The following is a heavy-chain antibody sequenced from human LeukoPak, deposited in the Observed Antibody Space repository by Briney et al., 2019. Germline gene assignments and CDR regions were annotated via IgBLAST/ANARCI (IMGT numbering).Heavy chain of an antibody. CDR2: ISGSGDST. J-gene: IGHJ4*02. Sequence: GGSLRLSCAASGFTFSSYPMSWVRQAPGKGLEWVSGISGSGDSTYYADSVKGRLTISRDNSKNTLYLQMHSLRAEDTAVYYCAKDHILDYWGQGTLVSVSS. V-gene: IGHV3-23*01. CDR3: AKDHILDY. CDR1: GFTFSSYP. D-gene: IGHD2-15*01.